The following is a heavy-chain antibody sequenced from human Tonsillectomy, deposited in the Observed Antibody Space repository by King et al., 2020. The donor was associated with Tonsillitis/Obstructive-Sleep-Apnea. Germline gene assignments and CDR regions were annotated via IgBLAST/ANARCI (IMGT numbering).Heavy chain of an antibody. CDR2: INHSGST. CDR1: GGSFSGYY. V-gene: IGHV4-34*01. D-gene: IGHD2-2*01. J-gene: IGHJ6*03. CDR3: ARVGSSSKRYYYMDV. Sequence: VQLQQWGAGLLKPSETLSLTCAVYGGSFSGYYWSWIRQPPGKGLEWSWEINHSGSTNYNPSLKSRVTISVDTSKNQFSLKLSSVTAADTAVYYCARVGSSSKRYYYMDVWGKGTTVTVSS.